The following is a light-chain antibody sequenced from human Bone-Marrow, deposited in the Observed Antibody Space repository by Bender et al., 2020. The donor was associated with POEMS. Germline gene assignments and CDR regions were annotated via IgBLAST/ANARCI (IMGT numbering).Light chain of an antibody. Sequence: QSVLTQPPSVSGAPGQTVTISCTGTSSNMGAGYGVNWYQQLPGTAPKLLIYNNEKRPSGVPDRISGSKSGTSASLAIPGLQAEDEADYYCQSYDIRLSGWVFGGGTKLTAL. J-gene: IGLJ3*02. CDR3: QSYDIRLSGWV. V-gene: IGLV1-40*01. CDR1: SSNMGAGYG. CDR2: NNE.